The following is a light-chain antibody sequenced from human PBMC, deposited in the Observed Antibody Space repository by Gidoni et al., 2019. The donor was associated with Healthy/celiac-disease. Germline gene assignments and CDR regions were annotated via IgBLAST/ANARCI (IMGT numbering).Light chain of an antibody. CDR1: ISNIGSNY. CDR3: AACDDSLSGPWV. V-gene: IGLV1-47*01. J-gene: IGLJ3*02. Sequence: QSVLTQPPSASATPGQRVTISCSGRISNIGSNYVYWYQQLPGTAPKLLLYRNNQRPSGVPVRFSGSNSGTSASLAISGLRSDDEADYYCAACDDSLSGPWVFGGGTKLTVL. CDR2: RNN.